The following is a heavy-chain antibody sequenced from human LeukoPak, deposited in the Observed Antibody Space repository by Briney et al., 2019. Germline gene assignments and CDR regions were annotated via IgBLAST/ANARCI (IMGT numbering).Heavy chain of an antibody. CDR3: ARGGYCTNGVCYVSWFDP. Sequence: PGRSLRLSCAASGFTFSSYAMHWVRQAPGKGLEWVAVISYDGSNKYYADSVKGRFTISRDNSKNTLYLQMNSLRAEDTAVYYCARGGYCTNGVCYVSWFDPWGQGTLVTVSS. CDR1: GFTFSSYA. CDR2: ISYDGSNK. J-gene: IGHJ5*02. V-gene: IGHV3-30-3*01. D-gene: IGHD2-8*01.